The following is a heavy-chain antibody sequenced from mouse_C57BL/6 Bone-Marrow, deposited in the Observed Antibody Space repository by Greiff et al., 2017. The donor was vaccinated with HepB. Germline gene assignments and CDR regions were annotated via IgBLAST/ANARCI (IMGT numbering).Heavy chain of an antibody. V-gene: IGHV1-54*01. J-gene: IGHJ4*01. CDR2: INPGSGGT. CDR1: GYAFTNYL. CDR3: ARRWDVDYYAMDY. Sequence: VKLQQSGAELVRPGTSVKVSCKASGYAFTNYLIEWVKQRPGQGLEWIGVINPGSGGTNYNEKFKGKATLTADKSSSTAYMQLSSLTSEDSAVYFCARRWDVDYYAMDYWGQGTSVTVSS. D-gene: IGHD4-1*01.